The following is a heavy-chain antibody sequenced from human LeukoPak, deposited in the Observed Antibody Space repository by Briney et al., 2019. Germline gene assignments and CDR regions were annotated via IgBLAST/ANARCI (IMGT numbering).Heavy chain of an antibody. CDR2: INPNSGGT. D-gene: IGHD3-10*01. J-gene: IGHJ4*02. CDR3: ARDYYGSGSIMGIFDY. V-gene: IGHV1-2*02. Sequence: ASVKVSCKASGYTFTGYYMHWVRQAPGQGLEWMGWINPNSGGTNYAQKFQGRVTMTRDTSISTAYMELSRLRSDDTAVYYCARDYYGSGSIMGIFDYWGQGTLVTVSS. CDR1: GYTFTGYY.